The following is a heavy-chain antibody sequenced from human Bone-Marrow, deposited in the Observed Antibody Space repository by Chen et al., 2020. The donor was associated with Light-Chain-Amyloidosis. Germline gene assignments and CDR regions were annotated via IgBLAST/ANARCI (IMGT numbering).Heavy chain of an antibody. CDR1: GGSFNTHA. CDR3: ATDPPGSGFAFHT. CDR2: IWYDGSNK. V-gene: IGHV3-33*01. Sequence: QVRLVESGGGVVQPGRSLRLSCAASGGSFNTHAMHWVRQAPGKGLEWVAFIWYDGSNKHYLDSVKGRFTVSRDNSENTLYLQMDSLRAEDTAVYCCATDPPGSGFAFHTWGQGTVVTVSS. J-gene: IGHJ3*02. D-gene: IGHD5-12*01.